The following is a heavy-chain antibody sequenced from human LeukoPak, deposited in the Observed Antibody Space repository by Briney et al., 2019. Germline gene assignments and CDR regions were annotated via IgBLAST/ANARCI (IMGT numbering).Heavy chain of an antibody. D-gene: IGHD2-8*01. J-gene: IGHJ5*02. Sequence: SETLSLTCTVSGGSISSYYWSWIRQPPGKGLEWIGYIYYSGSTNYNPSLKSRVTISVDTSKNQFSLKLSSVTAADTAVYYCARHRRSSWSTWFDPWGQGTLGTVSS. CDR2: IYYSGST. CDR3: ARHRRSSWSTWFDP. V-gene: IGHV4-59*08. CDR1: GGSISSYY.